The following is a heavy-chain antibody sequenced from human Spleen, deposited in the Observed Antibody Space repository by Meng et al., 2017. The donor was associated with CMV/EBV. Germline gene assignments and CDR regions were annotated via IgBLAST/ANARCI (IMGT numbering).Heavy chain of an antibody. Sequence: GESLKISCAVSGFNFSIYAMNWVRQAPGKGLEWVSSISKSSSHIFYADSMKGRFTISRDNAKNSLYLQMNSLRAEDTAVYYCARNWGYNDGTSYYWGMFDYWGQGTLVTVSS. CDR2: ISKSSSHI. CDR3: ARNWGYNDGTSYYWGMFDY. D-gene: IGHD3-22*01. V-gene: IGHV3-21*01. J-gene: IGHJ4*02. CDR1: GFNFSIYA.